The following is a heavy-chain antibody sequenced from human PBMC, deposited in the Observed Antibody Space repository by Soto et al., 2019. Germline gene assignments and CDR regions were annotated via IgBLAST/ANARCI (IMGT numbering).Heavy chain of an antibody. CDR2: IFYDGSYK. Sequence: PGGSLRLSCAASGITFSSYGMHWVRQAPGKGLEWVAVIFYDGSYKYYADSVKGRFIISRDNSKNTLYLQMNSLRVEDTAVYYCARDRVRGYGDYSIDYWGQGTLVTVSS. D-gene: IGHD4-17*01. CDR1: GITFSSYG. V-gene: IGHV3-33*01. J-gene: IGHJ4*02. CDR3: ARDRVRGYGDYSIDY.